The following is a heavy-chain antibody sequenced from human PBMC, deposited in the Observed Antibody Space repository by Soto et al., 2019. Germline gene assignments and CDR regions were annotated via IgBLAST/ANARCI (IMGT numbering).Heavy chain of an antibody. CDR2: IFPNGRDK. J-gene: IGHJ4*02. Sequence: QVQLVQSGGGVVQPGRSLRLSCAASGFNFNTYFMHWVRQAPGKGLAWVAMIFPNGRDKEYADSVKGRFTISRDKSNDSMYLQMDSWRPEDTAVYYCAGDGDHGSDCDLAYWGQGALVTVSS. D-gene: IGHD1-26*01. V-gene: IGHV3-30*13. CDR3: AGDGDHGSDCDLAY. CDR1: GFNFNTYF.